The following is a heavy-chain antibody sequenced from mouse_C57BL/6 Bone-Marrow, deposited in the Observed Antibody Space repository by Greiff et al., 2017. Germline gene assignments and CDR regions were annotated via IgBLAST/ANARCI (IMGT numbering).Heavy chain of an antibody. D-gene: IGHD1-1*01. CDR2: ISDGGSYT. CDR1: GFTFSSYA. CDR3: ASEDDGSSEFAY. V-gene: IGHV5-4*03. J-gene: IGHJ3*01. Sequence: EVKLMESGGGLVKPGGSLKLSCAASGFTFSSYAMSWVRQTPVKRLEWVATISDGGSYTYYPDNVKGRFTISRDNAKNNLYLQMSHLKSEDTAMYYCASEDDGSSEFAYWGQGTLVTVSA.